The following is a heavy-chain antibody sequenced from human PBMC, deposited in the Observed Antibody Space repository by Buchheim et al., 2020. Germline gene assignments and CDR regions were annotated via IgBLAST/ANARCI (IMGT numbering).Heavy chain of an antibody. CDR2: ISYSGST. D-gene: IGHD2-15*01. V-gene: IGHV4-30-4*01. CDR3: ARRSIYCSGGSCYFDY. J-gene: IGHJ4*02. Sequence: QVQLQESGPGLVKPSQTLSLTCTVSGGSISSGDYYWSCIRQPPGQGLEWIGYISYSGSTYYTPSLTSRVTISVDTSKNHFSRKLSSVTAADTAVYYCARRSIYCSGGSCYFDYGGQGTL. CDR1: GGSISSGDYY.